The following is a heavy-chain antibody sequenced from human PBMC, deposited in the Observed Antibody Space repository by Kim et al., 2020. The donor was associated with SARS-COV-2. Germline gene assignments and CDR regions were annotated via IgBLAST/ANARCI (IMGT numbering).Heavy chain of an antibody. CDR1: GYTFTSYD. CDR2: MNPNSGNT. Sequence: ASVKVSCKASGYTFTSYDINWVRQATGQGLEWMGWMNPNSGNTGYAQKFQGRVTMTRNTSISTAYMELSSLRSEDTAVYYCALPREIGVPAAMWNYYYGMDVWGQGTTGTVAS. J-gene: IGHJ6*02. CDR3: ALPREIGVPAAMWNYYYGMDV. D-gene: IGHD2-2*01. V-gene: IGHV1-8*01.